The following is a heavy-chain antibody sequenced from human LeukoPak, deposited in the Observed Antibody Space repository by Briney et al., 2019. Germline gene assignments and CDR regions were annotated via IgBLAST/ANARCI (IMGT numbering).Heavy chain of an antibody. CDR2: IYTSGST. J-gene: IGHJ6*03. V-gene: IGHV4-4*09. Sequence: SETLSLTCTVSGGSMRRYYWSWIRQPPGKGLGSIGYIYTSGSTNYNPSLKSRVTISVDTSKNQFSLKLSSVTAADTAVYYCARLEGYYYMDVWGKGTTVTVSS. CDR1: GGSMRRYY. CDR3: ARLEGYYYMDV.